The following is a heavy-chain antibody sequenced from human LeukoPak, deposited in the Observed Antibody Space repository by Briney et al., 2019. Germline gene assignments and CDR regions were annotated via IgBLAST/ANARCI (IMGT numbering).Heavy chain of an antibody. V-gene: IGHV4-31*03. CDR1: GGSISSGGYY. D-gene: IGHD4-11*01. CDR3: ARARITVTGYYFDY. CDR2: IYYSGST. J-gene: IGHJ4*02. Sequence: SETLSLTCTVSGGSISSGGYYWSWIRQHPGKGLEWIGYIYYSGSTYYNPSLKSRVTISVDTSKNQFSLKLSSVTAADTAVYYCARARITVTGYYFDYWGQGTLVTVSS.